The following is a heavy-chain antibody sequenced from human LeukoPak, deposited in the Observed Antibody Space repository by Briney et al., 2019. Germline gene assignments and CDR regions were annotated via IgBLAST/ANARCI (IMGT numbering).Heavy chain of an antibody. V-gene: IGHV3-74*01. Sequence: GGSLRLSCAASGFTFSSNWMHWVRHAPGKGLVWVSRINEDGSTTNYADSVKGRSTIFRDNAKNTLYLQMNSLRAEDTAVYYCAKGSWYYDFWSGSSYYYYGMDVWGQGTTVTVSS. J-gene: IGHJ6*02. CDR3: AKGSWYYDFWSGSSYYYYGMDV. CDR2: INEDGSTT. D-gene: IGHD3-3*01. CDR1: GFTFSSNW.